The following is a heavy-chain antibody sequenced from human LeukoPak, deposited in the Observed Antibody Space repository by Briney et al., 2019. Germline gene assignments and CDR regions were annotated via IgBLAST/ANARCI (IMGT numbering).Heavy chain of an antibody. CDR1: GFTFSTYW. CDR3: ARSTSHYYYYYMDA. J-gene: IGHJ6*03. V-gene: IGHV3-74*03. D-gene: IGHD4-11*01. CDR2: INGDGNGT. Sequence: GGSLRLSCEASGFTFSTYWMQWVRQAPGKGLVWVSRINGDGNGTTYADSVKGRFTISRDNAKNTLYLQMNSLRAEDTAVYYCARSTSHYYYYYMDAWGKGTTVTVSS.